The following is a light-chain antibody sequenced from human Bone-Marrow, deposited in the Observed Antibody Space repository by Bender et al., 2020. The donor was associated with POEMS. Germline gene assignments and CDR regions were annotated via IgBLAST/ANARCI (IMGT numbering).Light chain of an antibody. Sequence: QSVLTQPPSASGTPGQRVTISCSGSNSNIGTNAVNWYQQFPGTAPKLLIYSDNQRPSGVPDRVCVFKSGTSASLDISGLPSEVEADYYCAAWDAGLSGEVFGGGTKLTVL. V-gene: IGLV1-44*01. CDR2: SDN. CDR1: NSNIGTNA. J-gene: IGLJ3*02. CDR3: AAWDAGLSGEV.